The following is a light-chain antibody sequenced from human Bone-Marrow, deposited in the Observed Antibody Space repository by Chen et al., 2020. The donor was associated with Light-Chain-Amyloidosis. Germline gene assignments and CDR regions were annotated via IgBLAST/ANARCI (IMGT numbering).Light chain of an antibody. J-gene: IGLJ1*01. Sequence: QSALTQPASVSGSPGQSITISCTGTSSDVGGDNHVSWYQQHPDKAPTLMIYEVTNRPSWVPDRFSGSKSDNTASLTISGLQPEDEADYFCSSYTITNPLVFGSGTRVTVL. V-gene: IGLV2-14*01. CDR1: SSDVGGDNH. CDR3: SSYTITNPLV. CDR2: EVT.